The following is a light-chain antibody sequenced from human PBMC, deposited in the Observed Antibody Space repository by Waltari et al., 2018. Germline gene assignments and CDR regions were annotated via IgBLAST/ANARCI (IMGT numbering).Light chain of an antibody. J-gene: IGLJ1*01. CDR3: HVWHPDVDLGV. CDR1: NIVTYS. Sequence: SYVVTQPPSVPVAPGETATIPCGGDNIVTYSVHWYQQKAGQAPVLVIFYDSDRPSGIPERFSGSNSGNTATLTISRVEAGDEASYYCHVWHPDVDLGVFGTGTEVTVL. CDR2: YDS. V-gene: IGLV3-21*04.